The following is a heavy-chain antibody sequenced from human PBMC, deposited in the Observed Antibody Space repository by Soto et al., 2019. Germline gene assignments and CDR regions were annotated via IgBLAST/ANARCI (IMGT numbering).Heavy chain of an antibody. V-gene: IGHV1-69*13. J-gene: IGHJ6*02. D-gene: IGHD3-16*01. CDR3: ARDRNRVWGGSADYYYGMDV. CDR1: GGTFSSYA. Sequence: GASVKVSCKASGGTFSSYAISWVRQAPGQGLEWMGGIIPIFGTANYAQKFQGRVTITADESTSTAYMELSSLRSEDTAVYYCARDRNRVWGGSADYYYGMDVWGQGTTVTVSS. CDR2: IIPIFGTA.